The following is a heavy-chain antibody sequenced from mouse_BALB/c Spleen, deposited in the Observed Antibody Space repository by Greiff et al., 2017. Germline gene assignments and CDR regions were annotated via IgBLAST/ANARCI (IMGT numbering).Heavy chain of an antibody. D-gene: IGHD1-1*01. CDR3: ARAITTVVDYFDV. CDR1: GYSITSGYY. CDR2: ISYDGSN. Sequence: EVHLVESGPGLVKPSQSLSLTCSVTGYSITSGYYWNWIRQFPGNKLEWVGYISYDGSNNYNPSLKNRISITRDTSKNQFFLKLNSVTTEDTATYYCARAITTVVDYFDVWGAGTTVTVSS. J-gene: IGHJ1*01. V-gene: IGHV3-6*02.